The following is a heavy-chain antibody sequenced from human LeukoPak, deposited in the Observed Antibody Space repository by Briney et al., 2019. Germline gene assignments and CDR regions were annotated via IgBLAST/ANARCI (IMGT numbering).Heavy chain of an antibody. CDR2: IRTTAEGAKYA. V-gene: IGHV3-48*02. Sequence: GGSLRLSCATSGFSFTDYPMNWVRKAPVTGLERISNIRTTAEGAKYAYYADSVKGRVTISRDDGKNTLYLHMSSLRDDDTSLYHAADGIRDAFDYWGQGILVTVSS. CDR1: GFSFTDYP. J-gene: IGHJ4*02. D-gene: IGHD6-25*01. CDR3: ADGIRDAFDY.